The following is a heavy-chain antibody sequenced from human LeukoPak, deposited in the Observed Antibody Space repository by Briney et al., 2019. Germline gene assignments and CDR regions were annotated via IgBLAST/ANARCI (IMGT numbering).Heavy chain of an antibody. CDR2: IIPIFGTA. V-gene: IGHV1-69*13. CDR1: GGTFSSYA. Sequence: SVKVSCTASGGTFSSYAISWVRQAPGQGLEWMGGIIPIFGTANYAQKFQGRVTITADESTSTAYMELSSLRSEDTAVYYCARRSGDSSGYYEGHWYFDIWGRGTLVTVSS. CDR3: ARRSGDSSGYYEGHWYFDI. J-gene: IGHJ2*01. D-gene: IGHD3-22*01.